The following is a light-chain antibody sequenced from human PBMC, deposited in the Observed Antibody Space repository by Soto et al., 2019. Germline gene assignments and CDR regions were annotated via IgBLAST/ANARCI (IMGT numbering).Light chain of an antibody. J-gene: IGKJ4*01. CDR2: DAF. CDR1: QSISNW. V-gene: IGKV1-5*01. Sequence: DIQMTQSPSTLSASLGDRVTITCRASQSISNWLAWYQQKPGKAPKLLIYDAFSLESGVPSRFSGSGSGTEFTLTIRRLQPDDFATYYCQHYNSPALTFGHGTKVEIK. CDR3: QHYNSPALT.